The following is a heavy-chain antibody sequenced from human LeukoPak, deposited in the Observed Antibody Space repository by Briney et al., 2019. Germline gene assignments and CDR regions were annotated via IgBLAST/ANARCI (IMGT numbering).Heavy chain of an antibody. CDR2: VYFDGGT. Sequence: SETLSLACTVSGGSVTSGIYHWGWIRQSPGKGLEWIGSVYFDGGTHYNPSLQSRVTVSIDTSKNQFSLRLSSVTAADTALYYCARDHYYDGRGRFDPWGQGTLVTVSS. J-gene: IGHJ5*02. CDR3: ARDHYYDGRGRFDP. D-gene: IGHD3-16*01. V-gene: IGHV4-39*07. CDR1: GGSVTSGIYH.